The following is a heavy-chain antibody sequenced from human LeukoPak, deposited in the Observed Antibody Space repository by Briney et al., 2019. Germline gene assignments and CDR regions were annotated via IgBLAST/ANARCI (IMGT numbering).Heavy chain of an antibody. Sequence: PSETLSLTCSVSGDSINTRSYYWGWIRQPPGAGLEWIGSIYYSRSTYYNPSLKSRVTISVDTSKNQFSLKLSSVTAAATAVYYCARDYYGGRFDYWGQGTLVTVSS. J-gene: IGHJ4*02. D-gene: IGHD4-23*01. CDR1: GDSINTRSYY. CDR3: ARDYYGGRFDY. CDR2: IYYSRST. V-gene: IGHV4-39*02.